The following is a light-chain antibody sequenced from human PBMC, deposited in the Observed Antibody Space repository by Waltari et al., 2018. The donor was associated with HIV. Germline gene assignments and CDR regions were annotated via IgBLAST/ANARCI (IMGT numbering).Light chain of an antibody. Sequence: QSVLTQAPSVSRPPGQRVIMSCSGSASNIGNNFVSWFQQVSGRAPRLVIYRSDRRPSCVPDRISAAKAGSSATLAITGLQSGDEAVYFCASWDDNLSHWVFGGGTKVTV. CDR1: ASNIGNNF. V-gene: IGLV1-47*01. J-gene: IGLJ3*02. CDR2: RSD. CDR3: ASWDDNLSHWV.